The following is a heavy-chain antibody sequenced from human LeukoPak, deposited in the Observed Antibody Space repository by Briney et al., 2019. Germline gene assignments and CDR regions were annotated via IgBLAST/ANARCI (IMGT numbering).Heavy chain of an antibody. J-gene: IGHJ5*02. Sequence: SETLSLTCAVSGGSISSGGYSWTWIRQPPGKSLEWIGYIYFDDRTSYNPSLKSRVTISADRSKNQFSLKLNSVTAADTAIYYCARGDCRGGSYYTGTGWFDTWGQGTRVTVSS. CDR2: IYFDDRT. V-gene: IGHV4-30-2*01. CDR3: ARGDCRGGSYYTGTGWFDT. CDR1: GGSISSGGYS. D-gene: IGHD2-15*01.